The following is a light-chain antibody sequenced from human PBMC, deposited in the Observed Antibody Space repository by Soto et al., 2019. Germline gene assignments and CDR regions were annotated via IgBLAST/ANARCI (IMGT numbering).Light chain of an antibody. V-gene: IGKV1-5*01. CDR1: QSISDS. CDR3: QQYIGYSRT. J-gene: IGKJ1*01. Sequence: DIPMTQSPSTLSPSVGDRVTITCRASQSISDSLAWYQQKPGKAPYLLISDASSLERGAPSRFSGSGSGTEFTPTISSMQPDDFATYYCQQYIGYSRTFGQGTKVEI. CDR2: DAS.